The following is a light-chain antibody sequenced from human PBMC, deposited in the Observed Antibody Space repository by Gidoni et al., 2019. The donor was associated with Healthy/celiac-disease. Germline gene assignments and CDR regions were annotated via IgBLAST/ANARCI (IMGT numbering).Light chain of an antibody. CDR2: EVS. V-gene: IGLV2-18*01. CDR1: SSDVGSYNR. CDR3: SLYTSSSTLV. J-gene: IGLJ2*01. Sequence: QSALTQPPSVSGSPGPSVTISCTVTSSDVGSYNRVSWYQQPPGTAPTLMIYEVSNRPSGVPDRFSGSKSGNTASLTISGLQAEDEADYYCSLYTSSSTLVFGGGTKLTVL.